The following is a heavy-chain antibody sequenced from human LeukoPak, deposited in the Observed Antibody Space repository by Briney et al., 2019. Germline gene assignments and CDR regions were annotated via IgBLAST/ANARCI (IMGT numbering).Heavy chain of an antibody. J-gene: IGHJ4*02. V-gene: IGHV1-69*02. Sequence: ASVKVSCKASGGTFSSYTISWVRQAPGQGLEWMGRIIPILGIANYAQKFQGRVTITADKSTSTAYMELSSLRSEDTAVYYCAGGVKNGLKVAYYFDYWGQGTLVTVSS. D-gene: IGHD2-8*01. CDR1: GGTFSSYT. CDR3: AGGVKNGLKVAYYFDY. CDR2: IIPILGIA.